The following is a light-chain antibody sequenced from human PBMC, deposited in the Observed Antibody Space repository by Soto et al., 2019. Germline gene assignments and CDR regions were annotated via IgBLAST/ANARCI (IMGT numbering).Light chain of an antibody. CDR2: DDD. CDR3: GPWDSSRKTYV. CDR1: ISNIGNNH. V-gene: IGLV1-51*01. J-gene: IGLJ1*01. Sequence: QSVLTQPPSVSAAPGQKVSISCSGSISNIGNNHLSWSQHLPGSAPQLLIYDDDDRPSGIPDRFSGSKSGTSGTLDITGLQTGDEADYHCGPWDSSRKTYVFGPGTKLTVL.